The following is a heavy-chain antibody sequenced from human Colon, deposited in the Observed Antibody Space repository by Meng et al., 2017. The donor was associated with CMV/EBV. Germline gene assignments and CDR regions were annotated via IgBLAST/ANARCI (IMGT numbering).Heavy chain of an antibody. Sequence: SETLSLTCTVSSDDSSWTWIRQPPGKGLEWIASVYYSGSAYDHPSLKSRVTISVDTSKNQFSLKLSSVTAADTAVYYCARGYCSSTSCYSSWFDPWGQGTLVTVSS. J-gene: IGHJ5*02. CDR2: VYYSGSA. CDR1: SDDSS. CDR3: ARGYCSSTSCYSSWFDP. D-gene: IGHD2-2*02. V-gene: IGHV4-30-4*08.